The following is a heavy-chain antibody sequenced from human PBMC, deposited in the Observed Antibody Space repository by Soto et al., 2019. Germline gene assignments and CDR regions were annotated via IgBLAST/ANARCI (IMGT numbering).Heavy chain of an antibody. CDR3: ARDRDTTWFDP. CDR2: IWYDGSNK. CDR1: GFTFSSYG. J-gene: IGHJ5*02. Sequence: SLRLSCAASGFTFSSYGMHWVRQAPGKGLEWVAVIWYDGSNKYYADSVKGRFTISRDNSKNTLYLQMNSLRAEDTAVYYCARDRDTTWFDPWGQGTLVTVSS. V-gene: IGHV3-33*01. D-gene: IGHD1-26*01.